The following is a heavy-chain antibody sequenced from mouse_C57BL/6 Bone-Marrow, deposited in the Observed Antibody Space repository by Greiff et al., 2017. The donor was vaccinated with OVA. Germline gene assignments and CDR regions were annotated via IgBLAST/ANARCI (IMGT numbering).Heavy chain of an antibody. J-gene: IGHJ2*01. D-gene: IGHD2-10*02. V-gene: IGHV1-26*01. CDR3: ARGVCPYYFDY. CDR2: INPNNGGT. CDR1: GYTFTDYY. Sequence: EVQLQQSGPELVKPGASVKISCKASGYTFTDYYMNWVKQSHGKSLEWIGDINPNNGGTSYNQKFKGKATLTVDKSSSTAYMELRSLTSEDSAVYYCARGVCPYYFDYWGQGTTLTVSS.